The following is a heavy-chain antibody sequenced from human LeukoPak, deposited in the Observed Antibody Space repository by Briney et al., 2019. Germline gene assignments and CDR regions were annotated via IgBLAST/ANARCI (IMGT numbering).Heavy chain of an antibody. V-gene: IGHV3-48*01. D-gene: IGHD6-13*01. CDR3: AGGSAKIAAAGN. Sequence: PGGSLRLSCAASGFTFSSYSMNWVRQAPGKGLEWVSYISSSSSTIYYADSVKGRFTISRDNAKNSLYLQMNSLRAEDTAVYYCAGGSAKIAAAGNWGQGTLVTVSS. CDR1: GFTFSSYS. J-gene: IGHJ4*02. CDR2: ISSSSSTI.